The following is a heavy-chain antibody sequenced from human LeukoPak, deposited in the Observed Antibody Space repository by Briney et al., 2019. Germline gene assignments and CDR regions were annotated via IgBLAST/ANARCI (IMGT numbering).Heavy chain of an antibody. CDR1: GASMSDYY. V-gene: IGHV4-59*08. J-gene: IGHJ4*02. CDR2: IYYTGST. Sequence: SETLSLTCTVSGASMSDYYWSWIRQPPGKGLEWIGYIYYTGSTNYNPSLKSRVTMSVDTSKNQISLKLSSVTAADSAVYYCVRRVRYFGQNDFWGQGTLVNGS. D-gene: IGHD3-9*01. CDR3: VRRVRYFGQNDF.